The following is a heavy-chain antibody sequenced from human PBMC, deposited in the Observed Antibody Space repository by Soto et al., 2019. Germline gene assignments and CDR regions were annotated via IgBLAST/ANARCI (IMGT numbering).Heavy chain of an antibody. J-gene: IGHJ6*02. CDR1: GFTFSSYS. CDR3: ARDPPGSGRHNYYYYGMDV. CDR2: ISSSSSTI. Sequence: PGGSLRLSCAASGFTFSSYSMNWVRQAPGKGLEWVSYISSSSSTIYYADSVKGRFTISRDNAKNSLYLQMNSLRDEDTAVYYCARDPPGSGRHNYYYYGMDVWGQGTTVTVSS. D-gene: IGHD3-10*01. V-gene: IGHV3-48*02.